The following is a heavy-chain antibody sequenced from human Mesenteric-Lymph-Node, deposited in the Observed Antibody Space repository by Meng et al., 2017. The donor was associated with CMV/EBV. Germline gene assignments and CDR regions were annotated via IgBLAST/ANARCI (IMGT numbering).Heavy chain of an antibody. D-gene: IGHD5-18*01. CDR1: GFTFSSYE. V-gene: IGHV3-48*03. J-gene: IGHJ4*02. CDR3: ARERGYGPSDFDY. CDR2: ISISGSTI. Sequence: GGSLRLSCAASGFTFSSYEMNWVRQAPGKGLEWVSFISISGSTIYYADSVKGRFTISRDNADNSLYLQMNSLRAEDTAVYYCARERGYGPSDFDYWGQGTLVTVSS.